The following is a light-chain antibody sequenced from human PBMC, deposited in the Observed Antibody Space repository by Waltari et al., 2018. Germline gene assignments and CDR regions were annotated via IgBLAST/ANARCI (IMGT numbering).Light chain of an antibody. CDR1: SSDVGGYNY. CDR2: DLS. V-gene: IGLV2-11*01. CDR3: CSYAGRNVV. Sequence: QSALTQPRSVSGSPGQSVTISCPGTSSDVGGYNYVSGYQQHPGKAPKLTIYDLSKRPSGVPDRFSGSKSGNTASLTISGLQAEDEADYYCCSYAGRNVVFGGGTKLTVL. J-gene: IGLJ2*01.